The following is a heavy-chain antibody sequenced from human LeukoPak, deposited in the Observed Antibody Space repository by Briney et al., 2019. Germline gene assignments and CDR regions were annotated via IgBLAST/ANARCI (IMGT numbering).Heavy chain of an antibody. V-gene: IGHV3-30-3*01. Sequence: RGSLRLSCAASGFTFSSYAMHWVRQAPGKGLEWVAVISYDGSNKYYADSVKGRFTISRDNSKNTLYLQMNSLRAEDTAVYYCAKEYSSSSGYWGQGTLVTVSS. CDR1: GFTFSSYA. CDR3: AKEYSSSSGY. D-gene: IGHD6-6*01. CDR2: ISYDGSNK. J-gene: IGHJ4*02.